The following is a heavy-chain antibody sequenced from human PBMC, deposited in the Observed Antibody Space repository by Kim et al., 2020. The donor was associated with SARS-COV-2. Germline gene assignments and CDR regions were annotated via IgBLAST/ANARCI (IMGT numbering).Heavy chain of an antibody. D-gene: IGHD2-15*01. V-gene: IGHV3-23*01. Sequence: GGSLRLSCAASGFTFSSYAMSWVRQAPGKGLEWVSAISGSGGSTYYADSVKGRFTISRDNSKNTLYLQMNSLRAEDTAVYYCAKAEGVVVVAATPFDYWGQGTLVTVSS. CDR3: AKAEGVVVVAATPFDY. CDR1: GFTFSSYA. J-gene: IGHJ4*02. CDR2: ISGSGGST.